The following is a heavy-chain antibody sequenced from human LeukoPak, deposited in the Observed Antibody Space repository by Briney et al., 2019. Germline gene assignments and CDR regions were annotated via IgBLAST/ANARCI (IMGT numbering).Heavy chain of an antibody. CDR2: INSDGRNT. Sequence: PGGSLRLSCAASGFTFCNYWMHWVRQAPGEGLVWVSHINSDGRNTNYADSVKGRFTISRDKAKNTLYLQMNGLRAEDTAVYYCARDLLITNWFDPWGQGTLVTVSS. D-gene: IGHD5-24*01. CDR1: GFTFCNYW. V-gene: IGHV3-74*01. J-gene: IGHJ5*02. CDR3: ARDLLITNWFDP.